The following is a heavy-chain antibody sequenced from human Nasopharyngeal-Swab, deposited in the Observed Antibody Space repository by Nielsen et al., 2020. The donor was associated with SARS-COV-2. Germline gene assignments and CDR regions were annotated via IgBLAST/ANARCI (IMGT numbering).Heavy chain of an antibody. CDR3: AREPIPVVYYYYGMDV. J-gene: IGHJ6*02. Sequence: GESLKISCAASGFTFSNAWMSWVRQAPGKGLEWVGRIKSKTDGGTTDYAAPVKGRFTISRDDSKNTLYLQMNSLKTEDTAVYYCAREPIPVVYYYYGMDVWGQGTTVTVSS. CDR1: GFTFSNAW. V-gene: IGHV3-15*01. D-gene: IGHD4-23*01. CDR2: IKSKTDGGTT.